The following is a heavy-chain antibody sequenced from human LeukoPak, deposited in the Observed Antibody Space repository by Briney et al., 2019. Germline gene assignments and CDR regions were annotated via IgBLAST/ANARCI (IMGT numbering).Heavy chain of an antibody. J-gene: IGHJ5*02. CDR2: IYYSGST. CDR3: ARVLYYDFWSGYSPGFHNWFDP. Sequence: PSETLSLTCAVYGGSFSGYYWSWIRQHPGKGLEWIGYIYYSGSTYYNPSLKSRVTISVDTSKNQFSLKLSSVTAADTAVYYCARVLYYDFWSGYSPGFHNWFDPWGQGTLVTVSS. D-gene: IGHD3-3*01. V-gene: IGHV4-31*11. CDR1: GGSFSGYY.